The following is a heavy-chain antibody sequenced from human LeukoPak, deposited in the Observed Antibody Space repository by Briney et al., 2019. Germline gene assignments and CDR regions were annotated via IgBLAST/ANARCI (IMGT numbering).Heavy chain of an antibody. J-gene: IGHJ4*01. CDR2: SSSSGTT. V-gene: IGHV4-39*07. CDR3: XXXXXXXXXXXX. Sequence: PSETLSLTCTVSGGSISSSRSYWGWIRQSPGKGLEWIGSSSSSGTTYYNPSLKNRVTMSLDTPNNQFSLSLTPLTSAHPARYXXXXXXXXXXXXXXXXXGTLVTVSS. CDR1: GGSISSSRSY.